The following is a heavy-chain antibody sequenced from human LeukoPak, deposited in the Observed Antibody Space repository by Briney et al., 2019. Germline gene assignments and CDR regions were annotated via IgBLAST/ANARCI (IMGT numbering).Heavy chain of an antibody. D-gene: IGHD3-22*01. V-gene: IGHV3-23*01. CDR1: AFTFSSHG. CDR2: ISGNGFST. CDR3: VKDHTSTYYYDSSDYYASLNRCGP. Sequence: GGSLRLSCAASAFTFSSHGMSWVRQASGKGLEWVSGISGNGFSTYYADSVKGRFTISRDNSKNTLYLQMNSLRADDTAVYYCVKDHTSTYYYDSSDYYASLNRCGPWGQGTLVTVSS. J-gene: IGHJ5*02.